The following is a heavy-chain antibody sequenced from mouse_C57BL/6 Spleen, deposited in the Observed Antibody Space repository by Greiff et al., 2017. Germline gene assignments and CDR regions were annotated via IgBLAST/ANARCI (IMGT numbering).Heavy chain of an antibody. CDR1: GYTFTGYW. Sequence: QVQLKQSGAELMKPGASVKLSCKATGYTFTGYWIEWVKQRPGHGLEWIGEILPGSGSTNYNEKFKGKATFTADTSSNTAYMHLSSLTTEDSAIDYCERDYYGSKDDYWGQGTTLTVSS. CDR3: ERDYYGSKDDY. CDR2: ILPGSGST. J-gene: IGHJ2*01. V-gene: IGHV1-9*01. D-gene: IGHD1-1*01.